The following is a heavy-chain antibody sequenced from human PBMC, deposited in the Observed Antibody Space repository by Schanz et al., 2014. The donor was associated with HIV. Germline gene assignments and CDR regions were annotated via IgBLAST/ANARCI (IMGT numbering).Heavy chain of an antibody. CDR3: ARDYHWNWFDP. J-gene: IGHJ5*02. V-gene: IGHV3-30*03. Sequence: QVQLVESGGGVVQPGRSLRLSCAASGFTFDSYGIHWVRQAPGKGLEWVAVISYDGSNKKYADSVKGRLTISRDNSKNTLYLQMKSLRAEDTAVYYCARDYHWNWFDPWGQGTLVTVSS. CDR1: GFTFDSYG. D-gene: IGHD1-20*01. CDR2: ISYDGSNK.